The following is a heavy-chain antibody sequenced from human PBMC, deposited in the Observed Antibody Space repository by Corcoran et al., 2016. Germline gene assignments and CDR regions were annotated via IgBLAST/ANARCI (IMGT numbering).Heavy chain of an antibody. V-gene: IGHV4-59*01. D-gene: IGHD3-22*01. CDR3: ARTTRYYDSNGSPYYFDY. Sequence: QVQLQESGPGLVKPSETLSLTCTVSGGSISSYYWSWIRQPPGKGLEWIGYIYYSGSTNYNPSLKSRVTISVDPSKNQFSLKLSSVTAAATAVYDCARTTRYYDSNGSPYYFDYRGQGTLVTVSS. CDR2: IYYSGST. CDR1: GGSISSYY. J-gene: IGHJ4*02.